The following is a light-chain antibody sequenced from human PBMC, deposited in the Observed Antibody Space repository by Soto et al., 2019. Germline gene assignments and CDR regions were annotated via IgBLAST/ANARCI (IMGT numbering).Light chain of an antibody. Sequence: QSVLTQPPSASGTPGQRVTISCSGSSSNIGSNTVNWYQQLPGTAPKLLIYSNNQRPSGVPDRFSGSKSGTSASLAISGLQSEDEADYCCAAWDDSLNGFGVFGGGTKLTVL. CDR1: SSNIGSNT. V-gene: IGLV1-44*01. CDR3: AAWDDSLNGFGV. CDR2: SNN. J-gene: IGLJ3*02.